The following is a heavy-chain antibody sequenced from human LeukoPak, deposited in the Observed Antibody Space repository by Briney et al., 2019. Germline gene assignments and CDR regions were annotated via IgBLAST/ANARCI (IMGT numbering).Heavy chain of an antibody. CDR2: ISYDGSNK. V-gene: IGHV3-30*03. CDR3: AGGHSSGYYSNACDI. Sequence: PSGGSLRLSCAASGFTFSSYGMPWVRQAPGKGLEWVAVISYDGSNKYYADSVKGRFTISRDNSKNTLFLQMNSLRAEDTAVYYCAGGHSSGYYSNACDIWGQGTMVTVSS. D-gene: IGHD3-22*01. CDR1: GFTFSSYG. J-gene: IGHJ3*02.